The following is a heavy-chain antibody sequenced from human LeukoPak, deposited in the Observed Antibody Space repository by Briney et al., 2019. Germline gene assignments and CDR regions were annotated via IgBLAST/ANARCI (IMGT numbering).Heavy chain of an antibody. V-gene: IGHV1-2*02. CDR2: INPNSGGT. D-gene: IGHD6-19*01. J-gene: IGHJ6*03. CDR1: GYTFTDYY. CDR3: ARDGGAAGTDYYYYMDV. Sequence: GASVKVSCKASGYTFTDYYMHWVRQAPGQGLEWMGWINPNSGGTNYAQKFQGRVTMTRDTSISTAYMELSRLRSDDTAVYYCARDGGAAGTDYYYYMDVWGKGTTVTVSS.